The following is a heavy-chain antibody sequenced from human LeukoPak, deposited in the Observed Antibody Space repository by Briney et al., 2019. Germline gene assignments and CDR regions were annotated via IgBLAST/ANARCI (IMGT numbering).Heavy chain of an antibody. V-gene: IGHV4-34*08. J-gene: IGHJ5*02. Sequence: GSLRLSCAASGFTFSSYAMSWVRQPPGKGLEWIGEINHSGSTNYNPSLKSRVTISVDTSKNQFSLKLSSVTAADTAVYYCATRRGYGARWFDPWGQGTLVTVSS. CDR3: ATRRGYGARWFDP. CDR2: INHSGST. CDR1: GFTFSSYA. D-gene: IGHD4-17*01.